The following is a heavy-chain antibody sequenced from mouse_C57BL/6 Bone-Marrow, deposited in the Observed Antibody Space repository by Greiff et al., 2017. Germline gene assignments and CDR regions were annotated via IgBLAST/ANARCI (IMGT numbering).Heavy chain of an antibody. V-gene: IGHV1-81*01. Sequence: VQLKESGAELARPGASVKLSCKASGYTFTSYGISWVKQRTGQGLEWIGEIYPRSGNTYYNEKFKGKATLTADKSSSTAYMELRSLTSEDSAVYFCARGYSNYDYAMDYWGQGTSVTVSS. CDR3: ARGYSNYDYAMDY. CDR2: IYPRSGNT. CDR1: GYTFTSYG. D-gene: IGHD2-5*01. J-gene: IGHJ4*01.